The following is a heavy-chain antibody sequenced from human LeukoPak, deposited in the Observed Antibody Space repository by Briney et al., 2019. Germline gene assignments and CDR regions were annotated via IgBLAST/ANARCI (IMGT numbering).Heavy chain of an antibody. CDR1: GGSISSYY. CDR2: IYYSGST. J-gene: IGHJ4*02. CDR3: ARGLLVEDDFDY. V-gene: IGHV4-59*01. D-gene: IGHD6-6*01. Sequence: PSETLSLTCTVSGGSISSYYWSWIRQPPGKGLEWIGYIYYSGSTNYNPSLKSRVTISVDTSKNQFSLKLSSVTAADTAVYYCARGLLVEDDFDYWGQGTLVTVSS.